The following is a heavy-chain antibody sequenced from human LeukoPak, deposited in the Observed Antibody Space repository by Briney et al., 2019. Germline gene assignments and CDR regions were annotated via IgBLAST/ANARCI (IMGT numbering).Heavy chain of an antibody. V-gene: IGHV1-69*04. CDR1: GGTFSSYA. Sequence: SVKVSCKASGGTFSSYAVSWVRQAPGQGLEWMGRIIPILGIANYAQKFQGRVTITADKSTSTAYMELSSLRSEDTAVYYCARDGCSGGSCFDYWGQGTLVTVSS. CDR2: IIPILGIA. D-gene: IGHD2-15*01. CDR3: ARDGCSGGSCFDY. J-gene: IGHJ4*02.